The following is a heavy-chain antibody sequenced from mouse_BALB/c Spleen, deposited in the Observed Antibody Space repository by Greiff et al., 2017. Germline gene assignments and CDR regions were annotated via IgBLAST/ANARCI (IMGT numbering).Heavy chain of an antibody. CDR3: ARTIFYYYGSSYAMDY. CDR1: GYAFSSSW. V-gene: IGHV1-82*01. J-gene: IGHJ4*01. CDR2: IYPGDGDT. Sequence: QVQLQQSGPELVKPGASVTISCKASGYAFSSSWMNWVKQRPGQGLEWIGRIYPGDGDTNYNGKFKGKATLTADKSSSTAYMQLSSLTSVDSAVYFCARTIFYYYGSSYAMDYGGQGTSVTVSS. D-gene: IGHD1-1*01.